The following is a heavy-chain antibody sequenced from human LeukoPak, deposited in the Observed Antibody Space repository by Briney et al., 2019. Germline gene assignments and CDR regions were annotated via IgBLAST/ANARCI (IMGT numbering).Heavy chain of an antibody. D-gene: IGHD3-10*01. V-gene: IGHV3-33*01. Sequence: SGGSLRLSCAASGFTFRSYGMQWVRQAPGTGLEWVAIKGRFTISRDNSKNTLYLQMNSLRAEDTAVYYCARVAGHDIRGLITYYFDDWGQGTLVTVSS. J-gene: IGHJ4*02. CDR1: GFTFRSYG. CDR3: ARVAGHDIRGLITYYFDD.